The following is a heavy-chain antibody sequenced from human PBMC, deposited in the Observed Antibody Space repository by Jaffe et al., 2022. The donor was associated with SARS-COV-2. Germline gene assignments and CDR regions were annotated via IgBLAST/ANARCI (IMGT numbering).Heavy chain of an antibody. Sequence: EVQLVESGGGLVQPGGSLRLSCTASGFTFSTYQMTWVRRAPGKGLQWVAHIHPDGIEKYYVDSVKGRFTISRDNAKNSLYLQMSSLRADDTAVFYCARGGTWSADRWGQGTLVTVSS. J-gene: IGHJ5*02. CDR2: IHPDGIEK. V-gene: IGHV3-7*01. D-gene: IGHD6-13*01. CDR3: ARGGTWSADR. CDR1: GFTFSTYQ.